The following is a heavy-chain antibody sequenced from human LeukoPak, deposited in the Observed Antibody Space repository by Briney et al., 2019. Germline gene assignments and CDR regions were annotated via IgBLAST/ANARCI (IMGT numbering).Heavy chain of an antibody. D-gene: IGHD3-10*01. CDR2: ISWNSGSI. CDR1: GFTFDDYA. Sequence: GGSLRLSCAASGFTFDDYAMHWVRQAPGKGLEWVSDISWNSGSIGYADSVKGRFTISRDNAKNSLYLQMNSLRAEDTALYYCAKDSDYGSGSTFDYWGQGTLVTVSS. CDR3: AKDSDYGSGSTFDY. J-gene: IGHJ4*02. V-gene: IGHV3-9*01.